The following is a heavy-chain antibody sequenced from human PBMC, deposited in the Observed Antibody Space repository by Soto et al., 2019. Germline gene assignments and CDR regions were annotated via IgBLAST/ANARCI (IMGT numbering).Heavy chain of an antibody. Sequence: SVKVSCKASGYTFTGYYMHWVRQAPGQGLEWIGWIVVGSGNTNYAQKFQERVTITRDMSTSTAYMELSSLRSEDTAVYYCAVDTGYDSSGYGHHSDYGMDVWGQGTTVTVSS. V-gene: IGHV1-58*02. CDR1: GYTFTGYY. CDR2: IVVGSGNT. J-gene: IGHJ6*02. CDR3: AVDTGYDSSGYGHHSDYGMDV. D-gene: IGHD3-22*01.